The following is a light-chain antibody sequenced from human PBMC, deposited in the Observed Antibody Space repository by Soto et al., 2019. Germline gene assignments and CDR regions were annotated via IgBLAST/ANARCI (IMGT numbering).Light chain of an antibody. J-gene: IGLJ2*01. V-gene: IGLV1-36*01. CDR1: SSNIGANA. Sequence: QSVLTQPPSVSEAPRQRVTISCSGSSSNIGANAVTWYQQLPGKAPKLLIYYDNLLPSDISDRFSGSKSGTSASLAISGLQSEDEADYYCAAWDDSLNGVVFGGGTQLTVL. CDR3: AAWDDSLNGVV. CDR2: YDN.